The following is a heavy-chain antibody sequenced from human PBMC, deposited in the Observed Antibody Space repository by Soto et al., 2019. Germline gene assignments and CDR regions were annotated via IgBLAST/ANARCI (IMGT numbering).Heavy chain of an antibody. CDR1: GFTFTSSA. CDR3: AADVAYYDSSGHGMDV. V-gene: IGHV1-58*01. D-gene: IGHD3-22*01. Sequence: SVKVSCKASGFTFTSSAVQWVRQARGQRLEWIGWIVAGSGNTNYAQKFQERVTITRDMSTSTAYMELSSLRSEDTAVYYCAADVAYYDSSGHGMDVWGQGTTVTVSS. CDR2: IVAGSGNT. J-gene: IGHJ6*02.